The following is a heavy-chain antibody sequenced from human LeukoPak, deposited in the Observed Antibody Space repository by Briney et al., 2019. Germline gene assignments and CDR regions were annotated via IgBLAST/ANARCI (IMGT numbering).Heavy chain of an antibody. Sequence: PSETLSLTCAVYGGSFSGYYWSWIRQPPGKGLEWIGEINHSGSTNYNPSLKSRVTISVDTSKNQFSLKLSSVTAADTAVYYCAGGLFGELPQFDPWGQGTLVTVSS. CDR2: INHSGST. CDR1: GGSFSGYY. J-gene: IGHJ5*02. V-gene: IGHV4-34*01. CDR3: AGGLFGELPQFDP. D-gene: IGHD3-10*02.